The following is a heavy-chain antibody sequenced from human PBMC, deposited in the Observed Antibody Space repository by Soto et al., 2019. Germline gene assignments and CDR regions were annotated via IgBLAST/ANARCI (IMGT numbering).Heavy chain of an antibody. Sequence: QITLKESGPTLVKPTQTLTLTCTFSGFSLSTSGVGVGWIRQPPGKALEWLALIYWDDDKRYSPSQKSRLTITKNTTKNQVVLTMTNMDPVHTATYYCAHRPGDWSLFDHSGQGTLVTVSS. CDR3: AHRPGDWSLFDH. CDR1: GFSLSTSGVG. CDR2: IYWDDDK. V-gene: IGHV2-5*02. J-gene: IGHJ4*02. D-gene: IGHD3-9*01.